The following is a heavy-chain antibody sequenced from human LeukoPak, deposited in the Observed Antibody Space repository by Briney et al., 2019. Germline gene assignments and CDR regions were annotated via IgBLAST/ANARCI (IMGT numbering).Heavy chain of an antibody. D-gene: IGHD3-10*01. J-gene: IGHJ3*02. V-gene: IGHV4-59*08. CDR1: GGSISSYY. Sequence: PSETLSLTCTVSGGSISSYYWSWIRQPPGKGLEWIGYIYYSGSTNYNPSLKSRVTISVDTSKNQFSLKLSSVTAADTAVYYCARHDWVRGVLDAFDIWGQGTMVTVSS. CDR2: IYYSGST. CDR3: ARHDWVRGVLDAFDI.